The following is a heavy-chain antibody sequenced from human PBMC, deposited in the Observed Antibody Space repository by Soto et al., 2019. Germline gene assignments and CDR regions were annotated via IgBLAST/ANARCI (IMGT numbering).Heavy chain of an antibody. CDR2: MNPNSGNT. CDR1: GYTFTSYD. D-gene: IGHD2-15*01. Sequence: ASVKVSCKASGYTFTSYDINWGRQATGQGLEWMGWMNPNSGNTGYAQKFQGRVTMTRNTSISTAYMELSSLRSEDTAVYYCARGPYCSGGSCYDYYYYMDVWGKGTTVTVSS. CDR3: ARGPYCSGGSCYDYYYYMDV. V-gene: IGHV1-8*01. J-gene: IGHJ6*03.